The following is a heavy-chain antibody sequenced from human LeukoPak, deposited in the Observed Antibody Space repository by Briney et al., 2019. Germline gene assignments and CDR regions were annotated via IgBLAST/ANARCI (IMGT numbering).Heavy chain of an antibody. Sequence: PGASLRLSCAASVFTFSSYAMSCVRRAPGKGLEWVSAISGSVVITYYADTVKGRFTISRYNSQNTPYLQRKSLRAEGTAVYYCAKRYYDFWSGYFFDYWGQGTLVTVSS. CDR1: VFTFSSYA. V-gene: IGHV3-23*01. D-gene: IGHD3-3*01. CDR2: ISGSVVIT. J-gene: IGHJ4*02. CDR3: AKRYYDFWSGYFFDY.